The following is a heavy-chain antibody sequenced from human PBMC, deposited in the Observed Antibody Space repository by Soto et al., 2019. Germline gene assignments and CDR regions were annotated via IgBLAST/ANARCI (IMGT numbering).Heavy chain of an antibody. V-gene: IGHV3-30*18. CDR3: AKDLGGYHPGAFDP. CDR2: ISYDGSNK. J-gene: IGHJ5*02. D-gene: IGHD5-12*01. CDR1: GFTFSSYG. Sequence: QVQLVESGGGVVQPGRSLRLSCAASGFTFSSYGMHWVRQAPGKGLEWVAVISYDGSNKYYADSVKGRFTISRDNSKNTLYLQMNSLRAEDTAVYYCAKDLGGYHPGAFDPWGQGTLVTVSS.